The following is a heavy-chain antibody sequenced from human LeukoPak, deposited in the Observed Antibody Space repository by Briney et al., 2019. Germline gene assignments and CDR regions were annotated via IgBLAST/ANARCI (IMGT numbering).Heavy chain of an antibody. CDR2: IYYSGST. J-gene: IGHJ5*02. Sequence: SETLSLTCTVSGGSISSYYWSWIRQPPGKGLEWIGYIYYSGSTNYNPSLKSRVTISVDTSKNQFSLKLSSVTAADTAVYYCAREGSSGWYGFDPWGQGTLVTVPS. D-gene: IGHD6-19*01. CDR3: AREGSSGWYGFDP. CDR1: GGSISSYY. V-gene: IGHV4-59*01.